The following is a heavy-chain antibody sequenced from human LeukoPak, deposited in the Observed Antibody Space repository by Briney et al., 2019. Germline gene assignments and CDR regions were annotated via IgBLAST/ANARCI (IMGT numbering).Heavy chain of an antibody. Sequence: QTGGSLRLSYAASGFTFSSYAMHWVRQAPGKGLEYVSAISSNGGSTYYANSVKGRFTISRDNSKNTLYLQMGSLRAEDMAVYYCARDPTLTGTTYLYFDYWGQGTLVTVSS. CDR1: GFTFSSYA. J-gene: IGHJ4*02. D-gene: IGHD1-7*01. CDR2: ISSNGGST. CDR3: ARDPTLTGTTYLYFDY. V-gene: IGHV3-64*01.